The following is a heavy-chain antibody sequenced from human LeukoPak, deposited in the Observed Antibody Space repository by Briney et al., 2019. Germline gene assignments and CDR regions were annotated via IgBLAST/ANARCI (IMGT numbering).Heavy chain of an antibody. CDR3: ARALGDYDSSGYPLTVLDY. J-gene: IGHJ4*02. CDR1: GFTFSSYS. CDR2: ISSSSSYI. Sequence: GGSLRLSCAASGFTFSSYSMNWVRQVPGKGLEWVSSISSSSSYIYYADSVKGRFTISRDNAKDSLYLQMNSLRAEDTAVYYCARALGDYDSSGYPLTVLDYWGQGTLVTVSS. V-gene: IGHV3-21*01. D-gene: IGHD3-22*01.